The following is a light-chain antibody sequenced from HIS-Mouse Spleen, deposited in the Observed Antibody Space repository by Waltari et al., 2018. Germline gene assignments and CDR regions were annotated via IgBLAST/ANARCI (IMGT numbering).Light chain of an antibody. V-gene: IGLV2-14*01. CDR3: SSYTSSSTYV. CDR1: SSDVGGYNY. Sequence: QSALTQPASVSGSPGQSITISCTGTSSDVGGYNYVSWYQQHPGKAPKLTIYEVSNRPSASSHLFSRSNSGNTTSLTISGLQAEDEADYYCSSYTSSSTYVFGTGTKVTVL. CDR2: EVS. J-gene: IGLJ1*01.